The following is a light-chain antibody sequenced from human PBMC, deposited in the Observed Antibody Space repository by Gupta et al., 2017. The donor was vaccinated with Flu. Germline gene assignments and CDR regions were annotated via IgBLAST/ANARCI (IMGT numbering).Light chain of an antibody. CDR2: GNS. J-gene: IGLJ2*01. CDR3: QSYDSSLSGSDVV. CDR1: SSNIGAGYD. V-gene: IGLV1-40*01. Sequence: QSVLTQPPSVSGAPWQRVTISCTGSSSNIGAGYDVHWYQQLPGTAPKLLIYGNSKRPSGVPDRFSGSKSGTSASLAITGLQAEDEADYYCQSYDSSLSGSDVVFGGGTKLTVL.